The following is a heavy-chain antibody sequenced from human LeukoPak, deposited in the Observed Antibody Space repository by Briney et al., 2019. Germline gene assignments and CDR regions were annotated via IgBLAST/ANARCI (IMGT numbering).Heavy chain of an antibody. CDR2: ISSSGSTI. Sequence: PGGSLRLSCAASGFTFSNYEMNWVRQPPGKGLEWLSYISSSGSTIFYADSVKGRFTISRDDAKNSLYLQMNSLRAEDTAVYYCARDSVYFYYYMDVWGKRTTVTVSS. V-gene: IGHV3-48*03. D-gene: IGHD3-10*01. CDR3: ARDSVYFYYYMDV. J-gene: IGHJ6*03. CDR1: GFTFSNYE.